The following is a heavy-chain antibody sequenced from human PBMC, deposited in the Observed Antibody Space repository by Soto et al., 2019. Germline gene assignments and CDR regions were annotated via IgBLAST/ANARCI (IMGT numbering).Heavy chain of an antibody. Sequence: QIQLVQSGAEVKKPGASVKVSCKTSGYTFSNYKITWVRQAPGQGLEWMGWIGTYNGNTNYAQKFQGRVAMTTYTSTSTAYMELRSLRSDDTAAYYCARSGTRDNFWNGYDRETYSDSWGQGTLVTVSS. J-gene: IGHJ4*02. CDR1: GYTFSNYK. CDR3: ARSGTRDNFWNGYDRETYSDS. CDR2: IGTYNGNT. V-gene: IGHV1-18*04. D-gene: IGHD3-3*01.